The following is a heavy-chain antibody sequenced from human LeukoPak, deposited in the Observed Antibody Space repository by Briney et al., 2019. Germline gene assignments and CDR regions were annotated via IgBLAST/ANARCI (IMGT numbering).Heavy chain of an antibody. CDR3: ARDPVGNWFDP. D-gene: IGHD2-15*01. V-gene: IGHV3-66*01. CDR2: IYSGGST. J-gene: IGHJ5*02. Sequence: GGSLRLSCAASGSTFSSYAMSWVRQAPGKGLEWVSVIYSGGSTYYADSVKGRFTISRDNSKNTLYLQMNSLRAEDTAVYYCARDPVGNWFDPWGQGTLVTVSS. CDR1: GSTFSSYA.